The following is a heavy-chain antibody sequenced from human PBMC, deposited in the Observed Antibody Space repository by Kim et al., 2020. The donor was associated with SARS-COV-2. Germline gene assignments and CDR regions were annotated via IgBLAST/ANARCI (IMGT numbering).Heavy chain of an antibody. CDR1: GFIFSDYY. CDR3: AGHESGYYRFDR. D-gene: IGHD5-12*01. V-gene: IGHV3-11*06. J-gene: IGHJ5*02. CDR2: ISNRDDNRLT. Sequence: GGSLRLSCTASGFIFSDYYISWIRQAPGKGLEWISYISNRDDNRLTNYADSVKGRFIISRDNTKNSVYLQMNNLRVEDTAIYYCAGHESGYYRFDRWGQGTLVTVSS.